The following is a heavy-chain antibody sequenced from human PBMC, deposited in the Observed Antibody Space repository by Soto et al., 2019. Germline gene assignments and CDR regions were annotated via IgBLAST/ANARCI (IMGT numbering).Heavy chain of an antibody. Sequence: QVQLQESGPGLVKPSETLSLTCTVSGGSLSSYYWSWIRQPPGKGLEWIGYIYYTGSTTYNPSIKRRVXLXVXXSKNQFSLNLSSVSAADTAVYYCARLGGYYQSLDSWGQGTLVTVSS. CDR3: ARLGGYYQSLDS. J-gene: IGHJ5*01. CDR2: IYYTGST. V-gene: IGHV4-59*08. CDR1: GGSLSSYY. D-gene: IGHD3-22*01.